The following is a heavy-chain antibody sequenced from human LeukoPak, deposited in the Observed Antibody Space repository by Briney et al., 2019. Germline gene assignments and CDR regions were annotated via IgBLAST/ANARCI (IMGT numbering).Heavy chain of an antibody. V-gene: IGHV3-23*01. CDR3: AKRSGSYGPFDY. J-gene: IGHJ4*02. CDR2: LSGSGGST. D-gene: IGHD3-10*01. CDR1: GFTFTSYA. Sequence: GGSLRLSCAASGFTFTSYAMTWVRQAPGKGLEWVSALSGSGGSTYYADSVKGRFTISRDNSKNTLYLQTNSLRADDTAVYYCAKRSGSYGPFDYWGQGILVTVSS.